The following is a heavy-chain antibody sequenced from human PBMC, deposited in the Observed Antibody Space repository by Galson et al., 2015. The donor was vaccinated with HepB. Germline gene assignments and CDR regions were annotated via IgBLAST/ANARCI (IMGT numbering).Heavy chain of an antibody. CDR1: GGTFSSYA. V-gene: IGHV1-69*10. CDR3: ARVSRRCSSTSCQHYYYMDV. J-gene: IGHJ6*03. Sequence: SVKVSCKASGGTFSSYAISWVRQAPGQGLEWMGGIIPILGIANYAQKFQGRVTITADKSTSTAYMELSSLRSEDTAVYYCARVSRRCSSTSCQHYYYMDVWGKGTTVTVSS. D-gene: IGHD2-2*01. CDR2: IIPILGIA.